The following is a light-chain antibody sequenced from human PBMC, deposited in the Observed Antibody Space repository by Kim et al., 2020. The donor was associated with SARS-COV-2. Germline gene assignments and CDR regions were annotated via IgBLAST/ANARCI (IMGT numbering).Light chain of an antibody. V-gene: IGKV3-20*01. Sequence: EAVLTQSPGTLSLSPGERATLSCRASQSVNSNYLAWYQQKPGQPPRLLIYDASSRATGIPDRFSGSGSGTDFTLTISRLEPEDFAVYYCQHYGSSHLTFGGGTKVDIK. CDR3: QHYGSSHLT. CDR1: QSVNSNY. J-gene: IGKJ4*01. CDR2: DAS.